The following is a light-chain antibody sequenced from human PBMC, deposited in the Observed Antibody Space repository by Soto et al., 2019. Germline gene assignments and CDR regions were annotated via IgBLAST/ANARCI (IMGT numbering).Light chain of an antibody. CDR3: QHHNNYPPLT. V-gene: IGKV1-9*01. Sequence: DIQLTQSPSFLSASVGDRVTITCRASQGISSYLAWYQQKPGKAPKLLIFAASTLQNGIPSRFSGSGSGTEFTLTISSLQPEDFAPYYCQHHNNYPPLTFGPGTKVDIK. CDR2: AAS. J-gene: IGKJ3*01. CDR1: QGISSY.